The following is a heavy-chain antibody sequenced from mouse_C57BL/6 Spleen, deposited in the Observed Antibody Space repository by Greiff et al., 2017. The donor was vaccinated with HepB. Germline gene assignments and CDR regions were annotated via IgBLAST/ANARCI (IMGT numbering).Heavy chain of an antibody. J-gene: IGHJ4*01. CDR2: IYPSDSET. CDR1: GYTFTSYW. V-gene: IGHV1-61*01. Sequence: QLQQPGAELVRPGSSVKLSCKASGYTFTSYWMDWVKQRPGQGLEWIGNIYPSDSETHYNQKFKDKATLTVDKSSSTAYMQLSSLTSEDSAVYYCALYDYDGDYAMDYWGQGTSVTVSS. D-gene: IGHD2-4*01. CDR3: ALYDYDGDYAMDY.